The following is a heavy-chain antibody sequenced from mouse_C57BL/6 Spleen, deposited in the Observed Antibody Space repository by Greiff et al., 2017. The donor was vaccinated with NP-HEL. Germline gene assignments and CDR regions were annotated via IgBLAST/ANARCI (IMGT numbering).Heavy chain of an antibody. CDR1: GYTFTDYE. Sequence: VQLQQSGAELVRPGASVTLSCKASGYTFTDYEMHWVKQTPVHGLEWIGAIDPETGGTAYNQKFKGKAILTADKSSSTAYMELRSLTSEDSAVYYCTRETGDYFDYWGQGTTLTVSS. CDR3: TRETGDYFDY. J-gene: IGHJ2*01. V-gene: IGHV1-15*01. CDR2: IDPETGGT. D-gene: IGHD4-1*01.